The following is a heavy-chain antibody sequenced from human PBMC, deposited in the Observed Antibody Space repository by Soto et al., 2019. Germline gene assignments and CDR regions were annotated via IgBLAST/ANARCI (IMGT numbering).Heavy chain of an antibody. D-gene: IGHD5-12*01. Sequence: EVQLLESGGGLVQPGGSLRLSCAASGFTFSSHAMSWVRQAPGKGLEWVSTISGSGGTHYADSVKGRFTVSRDNSKNKLYLQMNSLRAEDTAVYYCAKGAYSDYDRAFDIWGQGTMVTVSS. CDR3: AKGAYSDYDRAFDI. J-gene: IGHJ3*02. CDR2: ISGSGGT. CDR1: GFTFSSHA. V-gene: IGHV3-23*01.